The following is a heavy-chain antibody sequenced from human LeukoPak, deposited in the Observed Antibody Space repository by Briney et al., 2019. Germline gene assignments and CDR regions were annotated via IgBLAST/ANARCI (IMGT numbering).Heavy chain of an antibody. Sequence: PSETLSLTCTVSGGSISSYYWSWIRQPAGKGLEWIGRIYISGSTNYNPSLKSRVTMSVDTSKNQFSLKLSSVTAEDTAVYYCASQYCTNGVCSNYYYYMDVWGKGTTVTVSS. CDR3: ASQYCTNGVCSNYYYYMDV. J-gene: IGHJ6*03. V-gene: IGHV4-4*07. CDR2: IYISGST. D-gene: IGHD2-8*01. CDR1: GGSISSYY.